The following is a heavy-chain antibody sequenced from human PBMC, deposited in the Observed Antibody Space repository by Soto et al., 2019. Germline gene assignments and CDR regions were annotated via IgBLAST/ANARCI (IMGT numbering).Heavy chain of an antibody. J-gene: IGHJ3*02. CDR3: ARDRGYCSSTSCEPTDAFDI. CDR1: GGTFSSYT. Sequence: SVKVSCKASGGTFSSYTISWVRQAPGQGLEWMGRIIPILGIANYAQKFQGRVTITADKSTSTAYMELSSLRSEDTAVYYCARDRGYCSSTSCEPTDAFDIWGQGTMVTVSS. V-gene: IGHV1-69*04. D-gene: IGHD2-2*01. CDR2: IIPILGIA.